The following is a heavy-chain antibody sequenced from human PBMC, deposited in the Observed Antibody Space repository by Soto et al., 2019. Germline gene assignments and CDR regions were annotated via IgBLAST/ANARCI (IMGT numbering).Heavy chain of an antibody. J-gene: IGHJ4*02. CDR1: EFTVSSNY. Sequence: EVQLVESGGGLIQPGGSLRLSCAASEFTVSSNYMTWVRQAPGKGLEWVSVTYSDGITYYADSVKGRFTISRDNSKNTRYVKMNRLRAEDRAVYYCARGRGWAAQKWGQGTLVTVS. CDR2: TYSDGIT. D-gene: IGHD1-26*01. CDR3: ARGRGWAAQK. V-gene: IGHV3-53*01.